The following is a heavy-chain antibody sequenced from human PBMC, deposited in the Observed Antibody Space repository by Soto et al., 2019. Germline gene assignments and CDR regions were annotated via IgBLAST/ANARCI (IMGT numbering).Heavy chain of an antibody. CDR3: ARGRYDYVWGSYRYSPYYFDY. V-gene: IGHV4-34*01. CDR1: GGSFSGYY. D-gene: IGHD3-16*02. Sequence: PSETLSLTCAVYGGSFSGYYWSWIRQPPGKGLGWIGEINHSGSTNYNPSLKSRVTISVDTSKNQFSLKLSSVTAADTAVYYCARGRYDYVWGSYRYSPYYFDYWGQGTLVTVSS. CDR2: INHSGST. J-gene: IGHJ4*02.